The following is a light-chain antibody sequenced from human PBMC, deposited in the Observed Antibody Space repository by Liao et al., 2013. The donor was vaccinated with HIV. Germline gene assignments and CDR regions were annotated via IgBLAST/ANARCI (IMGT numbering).Light chain of an antibody. CDR3: QAWDSSTVV. V-gene: IGLV3-1*01. Sequence: SYELTQPPSVSVFPGQTASITCSGNRLGEKFVAWYQQRPGQSPVVVIYQDSKRPSGIPERFSGSNSGNTATLTISRTQAMDEADYYCQAWDSSTVVFGGGTKLTVL. CDR1: RLGEKF. J-gene: IGLJ2*01. CDR2: QDS.